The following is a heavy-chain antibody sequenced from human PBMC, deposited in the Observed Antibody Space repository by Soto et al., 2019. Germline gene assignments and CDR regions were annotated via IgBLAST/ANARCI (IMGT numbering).Heavy chain of an antibody. CDR2: ISSTSVYM. Sequence: EVKLVESGGGLVKPGGSLRLSCAASGFTFSTYNMNWVRQAPGKGLEWVASISSTSVYMYYANSLKGRFTISRANAKSSLYLQVNSLRAEDTAVYYCARGWLRDPWMYWGQGPLVTVSS. V-gene: IGHV3-21*01. D-gene: IGHD5-12*01. J-gene: IGHJ4*02. CDR3: ARGWLRDPWMY. CDR1: GFTFSTYN.